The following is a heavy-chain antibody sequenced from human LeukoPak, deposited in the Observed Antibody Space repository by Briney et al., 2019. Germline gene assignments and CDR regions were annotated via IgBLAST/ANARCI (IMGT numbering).Heavy chain of an antibody. CDR1: GFSFSSYS. V-gene: IGHV3-21*01. D-gene: IGHD2-15*01. Sequence: GGSLRLSCAASGFSFSSYSMNWVRQAPGKGLEWVSSISSSSRYIYYADSVKGRFTISRDNAKNSLYLQMNSLRAEDTAVYYCARDLDFCSGGSCYPMNFDYWGQGTLVTVSS. CDR3: ARDLDFCSGGSCYPMNFDY. J-gene: IGHJ4*02. CDR2: ISSSSRYI.